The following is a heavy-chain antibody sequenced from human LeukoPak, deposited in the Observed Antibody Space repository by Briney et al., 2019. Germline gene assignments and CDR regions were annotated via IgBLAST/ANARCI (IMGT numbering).Heavy chain of an antibody. V-gene: IGHV4-34*01. D-gene: IGHD3-10*01. Sequence: SETLSLTCAVYGGSFSGYYWSWIRQPPGKGLEWIGVINHSGSTNYNPSLKSRGTISIYTSKNQFSLSLRSLIAADTAVYYCARHSGSGSLSRPFDPWGQGTLVTVSS. CDR1: GGSFSGYY. CDR2: INHSGST. J-gene: IGHJ5*02. CDR3: ARHSGSGSLSRPFDP.